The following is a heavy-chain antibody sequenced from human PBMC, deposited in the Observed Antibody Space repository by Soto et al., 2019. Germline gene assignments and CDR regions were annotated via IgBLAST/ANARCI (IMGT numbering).Heavy chain of an antibody. J-gene: IGHJ6*02. CDR1: GDSVSSXSAX. Sequence: QVQLQQSGPGLVKTSQTLSLTCAISGDSVSSXSAXXXXXXXXXXXXIXWLXXXXXXXHWYNDYAVSVKSRITINPDTSKNQFSRQINSVTPEDTAVYYCARSWRDPDLWFGERCYYYGMDVWRQGTTVTVSS. V-gene: IGHV6-1*01. D-gene: IGHD3-10*01. CDR3: ARSWRDPDLWFGERCYYYGMDV. CDR2: XXXXXHWYN.